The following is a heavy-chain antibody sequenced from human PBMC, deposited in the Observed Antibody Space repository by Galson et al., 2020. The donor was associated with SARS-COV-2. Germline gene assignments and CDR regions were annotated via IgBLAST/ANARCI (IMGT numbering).Heavy chain of an antibody. CDR3: VRDKSGVGED. Sequence: GGSPRLSCSASGFTFDRYAMHWVRQTTGKGLEYVSSITSNGGSTYYADSVRGRFTISRDNARNTPNLQRRSLRVDDTAIYYCVRDKSGVGEDWGQGTLVTVST. CDR1: GFTFDRYA. CDR2: ITSNGGST. J-gene: IGHJ1*01. D-gene: IGHD1-26*01. V-gene: IGHV3-64D*06.